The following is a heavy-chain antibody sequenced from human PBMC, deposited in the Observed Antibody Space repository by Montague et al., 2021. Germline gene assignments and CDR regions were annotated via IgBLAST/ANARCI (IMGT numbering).Heavy chain of an antibody. D-gene: IGHD3-10*01. CDR1: GGSFSGYF. Sequence: SETLSLTCAVSGGSFSGYFWTWIRQPPGKGLEWIGEIAHTGNANYNPSLKSRVTMSVDMSKSQFSLTLMSMTAADTAVYSCTGLYYGAGIHLRAAEGWGQGTLVTVSS. V-gene: IGHV4-34*01. J-gene: IGHJ4*02. CDR3: TGLYYGAGIHLRAAEG. CDR2: IAHTGNA.